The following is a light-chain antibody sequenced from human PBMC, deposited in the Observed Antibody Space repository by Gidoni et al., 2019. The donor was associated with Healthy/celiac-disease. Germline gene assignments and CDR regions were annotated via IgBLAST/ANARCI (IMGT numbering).Light chain of an antibody. CDR1: QSVSSY. V-gene: IGKV3-11*01. CDR3: QQRSNWPRT. CDR2: DAS. J-gene: IGKJ1*01. Sequence: EIVFTQSPATLSLSPGERATLSCRASQSVSSYLAWYQQKPGQAPRLLIYDASNRATGIPARFSGSGSGTDFTLTNSSLEPEDFAVYYCQQRSNWPRTFGQGTKVEIK.